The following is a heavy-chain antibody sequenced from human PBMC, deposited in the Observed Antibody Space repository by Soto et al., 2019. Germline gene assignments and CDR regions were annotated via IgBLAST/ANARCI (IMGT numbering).Heavy chain of an antibody. CDR2: IIPIFGTA. V-gene: IGHV1-69*01. CDR3: ARDRKYYYDSSGYYPWAFDI. Sequence: SVKFSCKASGGTFSSYAISWVRQAPGQGLGWMGGIIPIFGTANYAQEFQGRVTITADESTRTAYMELSSLRSEDTAWYYSARDRKYYYDSSGYYPWAFDIWGQGTLVTVS. D-gene: IGHD3-22*01. CDR1: GGTFSSYA. J-gene: IGHJ3*02.